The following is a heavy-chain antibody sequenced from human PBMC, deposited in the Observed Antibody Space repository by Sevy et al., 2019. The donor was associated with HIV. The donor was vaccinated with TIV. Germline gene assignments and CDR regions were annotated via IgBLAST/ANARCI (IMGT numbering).Heavy chain of an antibody. CDR1: EFTFSSHW. Sequence: GGSLRLSCVGSEFTFSSHWRSWVRQAPGTGLEWVATIKPDGREKYYADFVKGRFTIYRDNAKNSLYLQMNSLRVEDTAVYDCARDLNWAHDYWGQGTLVTVSS. J-gene: IGHJ4*02. CDR3: ARDLNWAHDY. V-gene: IGHV3-7*01. CDR2: IKPDGREK. D-gene: IGHD7-27*01.